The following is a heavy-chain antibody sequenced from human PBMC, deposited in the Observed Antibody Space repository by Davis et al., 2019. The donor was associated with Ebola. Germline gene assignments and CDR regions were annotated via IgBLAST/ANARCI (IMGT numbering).Heavy chain of an antibody. D-gene: IGHD3-22*01. CDR2: IWYDGNNQ. CDR1: GFTFSTYG. V-gene: IGHV3-33*01. CDR3: ARGGYYDMSGELRDS. Sequence: PGGSLRLSCEASGFTFSTYGMHWVRQAPGKGLEWVAVIWYDGNNQYYADSVKGRFTISRDHSKNTLILQMNSLRPEDTAVYYCARGGYYDMSGELRDSWGQGTLVTVSS. J-gene: IGHJ5*01.